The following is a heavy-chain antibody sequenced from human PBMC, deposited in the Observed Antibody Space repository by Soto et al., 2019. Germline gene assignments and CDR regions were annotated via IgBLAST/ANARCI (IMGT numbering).Heavy chain of an antibody. CDR2: IDPRGGNT. V-gene: IGHV1-46*01. CDR1: GYTFTSYY. CDR3: ARRYCSSTSCPSNYYAMDV. J-gene: IGHJ6*02. Sequence: GASVKVSCKASGYTFTSYYMYWVRQAPGQGLEWMGIIDPRGGNTSYAQDFQGRVTMTGDKSISTAYLQWSSLRASDTAMYYCARRYCSSTSCPSNYYAMDVWGQGTTVTVSS. D-gene: IGHD2-2*01.